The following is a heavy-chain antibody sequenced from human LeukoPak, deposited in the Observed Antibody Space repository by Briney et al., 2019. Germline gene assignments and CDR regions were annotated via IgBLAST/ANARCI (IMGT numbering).Heavy chain of an antibody. CDR1: GLTVSRNY. J-gene: IGHJ4*02. V-gene: IGHV3-66*02. CDR2: IYSSGTT. CDR3: STGGSSGWSDF. D-gene: IGHD6-19*01. Sequence: GGSLRLSCAASGLTVSRNYMTWVRQAPGKGLEWVSTIYSSGTTYYADSVKGRFTISRDNSKNTVFLQMNNLRLEDTAVYHCSTGGSSGWSDFWGQGTLVTVSS.